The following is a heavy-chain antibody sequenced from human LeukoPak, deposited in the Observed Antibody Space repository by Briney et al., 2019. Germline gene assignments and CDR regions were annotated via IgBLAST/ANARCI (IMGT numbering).Heavy chain of an antibody. D-gene: IGHD5-12*01. CDR3: ARGVSSGYVGVFDY. V-gene: IGHV3-20*04. CDR2: INWNGGST. J-gene: IGHJ4*02. Sequence: GGSLRVSCAASGFTFDDYGMSWVRQAPGKGLEWVSGINWNGGSTGYADSVKGRFTISRDNAKNSLCLQMNSLRAEDTALYYCARGVSSGYVGVFDYWGQGTLVTVSS. CDR1: GFTFDDYG.